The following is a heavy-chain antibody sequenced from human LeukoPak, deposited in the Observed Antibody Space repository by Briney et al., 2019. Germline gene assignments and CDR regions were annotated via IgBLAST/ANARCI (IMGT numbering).Heavy chain of an antibody. CDR2: IYNSGST. J-gene: IGHJ4*02. Sequence: SETLSLTCTVSGGSISSYYWSWIRQSPGKGLEWIGYIYNSGSTNYNPSLKSRVTISVDTSKNQFSLKLSSVTAADTAVYYCARRSYSSGYYYFDYWGQGTLVTASS. CDR1: GGSISSYY. CDR3: ARRSYSSGYYYFDY. D-gene: IGHD3-22*01. V-gene: IGHV4-59*08.